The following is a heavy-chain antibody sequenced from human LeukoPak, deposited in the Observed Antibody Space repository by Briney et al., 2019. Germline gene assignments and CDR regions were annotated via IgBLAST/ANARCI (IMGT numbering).Heavy chain of an antibody. CDR1: GGYVNRGTFF. J-gene: IGHJ4*02. V-gene: IGHV4-61*01. CDR2: ISNSGST. Sequence: SETLSLTCAVSGGYVNRGTFFWTWIRKPPGKGLGWVGYISNSGSTNYHPSLKSRVTISSDTPKTQFTLKLTSVTAADTAVYYCARSPSGYRFDSWGQGTLVTVSS. D-gene: IGHD3-22*01. CDR3: ARSPSGYRFDS.